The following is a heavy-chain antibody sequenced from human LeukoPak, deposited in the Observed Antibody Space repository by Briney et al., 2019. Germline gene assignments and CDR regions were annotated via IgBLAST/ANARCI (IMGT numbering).Heavy chain of an antibody. CDR3: AKDEFVASDFTGAFDI. CDR1: GFTFDDSA. D-gene: IGHD2-8*02. CDR2: INWDGGTT. J-gene: IGHJ3*02. V-gene: IGHV3-43D*04. Sequence: GGSLRLSCAASGFTFDDSAMHWVRQAPGKGLEWLSLINWDGGTTYYADSVKGRFTISRDNSKNSLYLQMNSLRVEDTALYYCAKDEFVASDFTGAFDIWGQGTMVTVSS.